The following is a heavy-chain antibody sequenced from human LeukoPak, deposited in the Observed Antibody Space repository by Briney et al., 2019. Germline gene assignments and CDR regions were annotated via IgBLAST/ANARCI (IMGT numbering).Heavy chain of an antibody. Sequence: GSLRLSCAASGFTFSSYWMSWVRQAPGQGLEWVANIKQDGSEKYYVDSVKGRFTISRDNAKNSLYLQMNSLRAEDTAVYYCAKEMATMQFDYWGQGTTVTVSS. J-gene: IGHJ4*03. D-gene: IGHD5-24*01. CDR3: AKEMATMQFDY. V-gene: IGHV3-7*01. CDR1: GFTFSSYW. CDR2: IKQDGSEK.